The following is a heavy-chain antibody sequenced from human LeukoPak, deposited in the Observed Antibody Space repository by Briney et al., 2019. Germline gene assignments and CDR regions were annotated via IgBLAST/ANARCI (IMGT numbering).Heavy chain of an antibody. Sequence: PGGSLRLSCAASGFIFSSYNMNWVRQAPGKGLEWVSSISSRNNYLYYADSVNGRFTISRDNAKNSLYLQMNSLRAEDTAVYYCARSDHYDSNGYYDYWGQGTLVTVSS. V-gene: IGHV3-21*04. J-gene: IGHJ4*02. CDR3: ARSDHYDSNGYYDY. CDR1: GFIFSSYN. CDR2: ISSRNNYL. D-gene: IGHD3-22*01.